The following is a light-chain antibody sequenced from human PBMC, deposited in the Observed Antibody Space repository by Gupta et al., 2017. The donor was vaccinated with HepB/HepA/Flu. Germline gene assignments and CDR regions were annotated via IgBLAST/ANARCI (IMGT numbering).Light chain of an antibody. J-gene: IGKJ4*01. CDR1: QSIVIY. CDR3: QQSYSAHT. V-gene: IGKV1-39*01. Sequence: DILMTQSPSSLSASVGDRVTITCRASQSIVIYLSWYQQKPGKAPKLLIYAASNLQSGVPSRFSGSGSGTDFTLTISRLQPEDLATYYWQQSYSAHTFGGGTKVEIK. CDR2: AAS.